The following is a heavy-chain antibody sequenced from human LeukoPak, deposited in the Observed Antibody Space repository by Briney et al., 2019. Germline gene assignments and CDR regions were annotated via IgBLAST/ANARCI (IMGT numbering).Heavy chain of an antibody. V-gene: IGHV3-7*03. CDR3: ARGGGLDV. CDR2: INHNGNVN. D-gene: IGHD3-16*01. J-gene: IGHJ6*02. Sequence: GGSLRPSCAASGFTFTNAWMNWVRQAPGKGLEWVASINHNGNVNYYVDSVKGRFTISRDNAKNSLYLQMSNLRAEDTAVYFCARGGGLDVWGQGATVTVSS. CDR1: GFTFTNAW.